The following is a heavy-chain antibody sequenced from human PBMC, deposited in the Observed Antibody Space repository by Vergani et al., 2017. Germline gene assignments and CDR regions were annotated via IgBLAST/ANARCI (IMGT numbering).Heavy chain of an antibody. CDR1: GFRFRENG. D-gene: IGHD5-18*01. V-gene: IGHV3-23*01. CDR2: ISGHDHRT. Sequence: EVQLLESGGGSVQPGESLRLSCVASGFRFRENGMNWVRQAPGKGLEWVSGISGHDHRTLYADSVKGRFIISRDDSKNTLYLQMSSLRVEDTAIHYCAELYCDDGYSPFWGQGTLVTVSS. CDR3: AELYCDDGYSPF. J-gene: IGHJ4*02.